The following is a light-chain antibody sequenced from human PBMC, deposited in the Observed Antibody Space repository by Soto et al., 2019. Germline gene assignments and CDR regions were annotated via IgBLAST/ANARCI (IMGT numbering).Light chain of an antibody. J-gene: IGKJ1*01. CDR1: QSVSTF. CDR3: QHYNSYSEA. Sequence: EIVLTQSPATLSLSPGERAILSCRASQSVSTFLAWFQQKPGQPPRLLIYNASNRTTGIPARFSGSGSGTEFTLTISSLQPDDFATYYCQHYNSYSEAFGQGTKV. CDR2: NAS. V-gene: IGKV3-11*01.